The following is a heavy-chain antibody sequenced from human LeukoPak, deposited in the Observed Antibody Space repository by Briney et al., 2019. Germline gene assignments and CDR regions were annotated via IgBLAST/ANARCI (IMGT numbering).Heavy chain of an antibody. V-gene: IGHV3-30*02. J-gene: IGHJ4*02. CDR2: IRYDGSNQ. CDR1: GFSFSNYG. Sequence: PGGSLRLSCAASGFSFSNYGIHWVRQAPGKGLEWVAFIRYDGSNQFYVDSVKGRFTISRDNAKNTLYLQMNSLRAEDTAVYYCARDAPGNTALDYWGQGTLVTVSS. CDR3: ARDAPGNTALDY. D-gene: IGHD5-18*01.